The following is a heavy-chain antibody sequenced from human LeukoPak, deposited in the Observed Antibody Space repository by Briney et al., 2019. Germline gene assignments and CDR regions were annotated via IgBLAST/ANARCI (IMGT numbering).Heavy chain of an antibody. CDR1: GGSISSYY. J-gene: IGHJ5*02. CDR2: IYYSGST. CDR3: ARQGARYYYGSGSYNWFDP. D-gene: IGHD3-10*01. V-gene: IGHV4-59*08. Sequence: SETLSLTCTVSGGSISSYYWSWIRQPPGKGLEWVGYIYYSGSTNYNPSLKSRVTISVDTSKNQFSLKLSSVTAADTAVYYCARQGARYYYGSGSYNWFDPWGQGTLVTVSS.